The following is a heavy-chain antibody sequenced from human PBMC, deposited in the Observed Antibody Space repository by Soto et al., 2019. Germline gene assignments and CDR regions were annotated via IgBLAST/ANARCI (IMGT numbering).Heavy chain of an antibody. CDR3: ARLAIVSGSSDY. V-gene: IGHV5-10-1*01. J-gene: IGHJ4*02. CDR1: GYIFSNYR. D-gene: IGHD6-19*01. Sequence: LGESLKISCKGSGYIFSNYRINWVRQMPGKGLEWMGRIDPSDSYSNYSPSFQGHVTISVDKSINTAYLQWSTLKASDTAMYYCARLAIVSGSSDYWGQGTLVTVSS. CDR2: IDPSDSYS.